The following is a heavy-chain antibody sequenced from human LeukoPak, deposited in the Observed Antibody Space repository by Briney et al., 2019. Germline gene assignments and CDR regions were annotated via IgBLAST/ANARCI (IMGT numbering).Heavy chain of an antibody. J-gene: IGHJ6*02. CDR1: GFTFSSYW. Sequence: PGGSLRLSCAASGFTFSSYWMSWVRQAPGKGLEWVANMKQDGSEKYHVDSVKGRFSISRNNAKNSLYLQMNSLRAKDTAVYYCVRGMDVWGQGTTVTVSS. CDR3: VRGMDV. V-gene: IGHV3-7*03. CDR2: MKQDGSEK.